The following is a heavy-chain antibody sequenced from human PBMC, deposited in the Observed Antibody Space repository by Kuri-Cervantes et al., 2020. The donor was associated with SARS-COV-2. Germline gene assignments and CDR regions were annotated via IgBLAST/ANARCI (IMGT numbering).Heavy chain of an antibody. CDR1: GFTFSSYG. V-gene: IGHV3-30*02. Sequence: GESLMISCAATGFTFSSYGMHWVRQAPGKGLEWVAFIRYDGSNKYYADSVKGRFTISRDDAKNSLYLQMNSLRAEDTAVYYCASRRAGAAAGIWGWFDPWGQGTLVTVSP. J-gene: IGHJ5*02. D-gene: IGHD6-13*01. CDR3: ASRRAGAAAGIWGWFDP. CDR2: IRYDGSNK.